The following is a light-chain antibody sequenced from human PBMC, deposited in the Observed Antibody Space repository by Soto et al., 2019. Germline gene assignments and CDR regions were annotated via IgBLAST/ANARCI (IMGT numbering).Light chain of an antibody. Sequence: EIVLTQSPCTLSLSPGERATLSCRASQSVSSSYFAWYQQRFGQAPRLLIYGASSRATGIPDRFSGSGSGTDFTLTISRLEPEDFAVYYCQQYGSSSXTFGQGTKVDIK. CDR1: QSVSSSY. V-gene: IGKV3-20*01. CDR3: QQYGSSSXT. CDR2: GAS. J-gene: IGKJ1*01.